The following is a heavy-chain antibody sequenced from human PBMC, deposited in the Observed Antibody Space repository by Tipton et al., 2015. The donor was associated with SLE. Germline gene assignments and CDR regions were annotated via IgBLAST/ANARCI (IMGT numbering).Heavy chain of an antibody. D-gene: IGHD6-19*01. CDR3: ARPGWHFDY. CDR1: GGSFSGYY. V-gene: IGHV4-34*01. Sequence: TLSLTCAVYGGSFSGYYWSWIRQPPGKGLEWIGEINHSGSTSYNPSLKRRVTISVDTSKNQFSLKLSSVTAADTAVYYCARPGWHFDYWGQGTLVTVSS. CDR2: INHSGST. J-gene: IGHJ4*02.